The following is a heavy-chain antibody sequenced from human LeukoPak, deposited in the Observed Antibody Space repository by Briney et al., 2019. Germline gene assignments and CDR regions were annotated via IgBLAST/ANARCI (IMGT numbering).Heavy chain of an antibody. J-gene: IGHJ4*02. Sequence: ASVKVSCKASGYTFTRYAIDWLRQAPGQGLEWMGWINMYTANPAYAQGFTERFVFSLDTSVTTAYLQISNLKTEDTAVYYCARHDNDDDFDYWGQGTLVTVSS. CDR1: GYTFTRYA. CDR3: ARHDNDDDFDY. D-gene: IGHD3-16*01. V-gene: IGHV7-4-1*02. CDR2: INMYTANP.